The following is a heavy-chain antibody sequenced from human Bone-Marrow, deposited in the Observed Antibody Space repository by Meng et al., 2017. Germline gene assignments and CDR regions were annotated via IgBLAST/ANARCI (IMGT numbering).Heavy chain of an antibody. CDR3: ARRVGVRRNLVGMDV. Sequence: GGSLRLSCAASGFTFSSYSMNWVRQAPGKGLEWVSSISSSSSYIYYADSVKGRFTISRDNAKNSLHLQMNSLRAEDTAVYYCARRVGVRRNLVGMDVWGQGTTVTVSS. V-gene: IGHV3-21*01. D-gene: IGHD3-10*01. CDR2: ISSSSSYI. CDR1: GFTFSSYS. J-gene: IGHJ6*02.